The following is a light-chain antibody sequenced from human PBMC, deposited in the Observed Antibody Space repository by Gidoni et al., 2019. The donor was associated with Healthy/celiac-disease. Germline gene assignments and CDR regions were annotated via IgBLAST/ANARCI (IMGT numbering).Light chain of an antibody. V-gene: IGLV3-1*01. CDR2: QDS. J-gene: IGLJ2*01. CDR3: QAWDSSTAEV. Sequence: SYEPTQPPSVSVSPGQTASITCSGDKLGDKYACWCQQKPGQSPVLVIYQDSKRPSGIPERFSGSNSGNTATLTISGTQAMDEADYYCQAWDSSTAEVFGGGTKLTVL. CDR1: KLGDKY.